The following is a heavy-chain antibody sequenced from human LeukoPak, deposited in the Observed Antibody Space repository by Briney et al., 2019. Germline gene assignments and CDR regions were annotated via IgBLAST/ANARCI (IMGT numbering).Heavy chain of an antibody. Sequence: GGSLRLSCAASGFTFSSYEMHWVRQAPGKGLEWVSYISSSGSTIYYADSVKGRFTISRDNAKNSLYLQMNSLRVEDTAVYYCARDRYYYDSSGYRKNYNWFDPWGQGTLVTVSS. V-gene: IGHV3-48*03. CDR3: ARDRYYYDSSGYRKNYNWFDP. CDR1: GFTFSSYE. D-gene: IGHD3-22*01. CDR2: ISSSGSTI. J-gene: IGHJ5*02.